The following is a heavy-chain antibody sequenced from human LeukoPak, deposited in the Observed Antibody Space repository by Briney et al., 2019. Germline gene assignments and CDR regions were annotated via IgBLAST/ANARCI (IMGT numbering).Heavy chain of an antibody. D-gene: IGHD3-3*02. J-gene: IGHJ4*02. V-gene: IGHV1-18*04. Sequence: WASVKVSCTASGFPFTSYYINWVRQAPGQGLEWMGWISAYDSHTNYAQSLQGRVTFTTDTSTTTAYMELRSLRSDDTAVYYCVRGDTARAFYPFAYWGQGTLVTVSS. CDR2: ISAYDSHT. CDR1: GFPFTSYY. CDR3: VRGDTARAFYPFAY.